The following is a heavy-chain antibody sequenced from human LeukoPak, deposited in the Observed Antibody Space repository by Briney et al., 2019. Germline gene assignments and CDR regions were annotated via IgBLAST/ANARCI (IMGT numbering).Heavy chain of an antibody. CDR3: ARAPDY. CDR2: ISTNGGST. V-gene: IGHV3-64*01. J-gene: IGHJ4*02. Sequence: PGGSLRLSCAASGFTFSSYAMHWVHQAPGKGLEYVSAISTNGGSTYYANSVKGRFTISRDNSKNTLYLQMGSLRAEDMAVYYCARAPDYWGQGTLVTVSS. CDR1: GFTFSSYA.